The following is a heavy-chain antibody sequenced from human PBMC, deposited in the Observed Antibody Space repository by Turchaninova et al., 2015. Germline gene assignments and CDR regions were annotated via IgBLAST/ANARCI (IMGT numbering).Heavy chain of an antibody. V-gene: IGHV4-34*01. D-gene: IGHD2-15*01. CDR2: ISDSGST. J-gene: IGHJ6*02. Sequence: QVQLQQWGAGLLKPSEPLSLTCAVYGGSFSGYYWRWIRQPPGKGLEWIGEISDSGSTNYNPSLKSRVIISLDTSKNQFPLKLSSVTAADTAVYYCARGGSATYYYYGMDVWGQGTTVTVSS. CDR1: GGSFSGYY. CDR3: ARGGSATYYYYGMDV.